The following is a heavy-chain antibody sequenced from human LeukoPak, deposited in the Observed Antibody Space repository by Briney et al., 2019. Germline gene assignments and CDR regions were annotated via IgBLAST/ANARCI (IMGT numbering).Heavy chain of an antibody. V-gene: IGHV3-11*01. J-gene: IGHJ5*02. Sequence: GGSLRLSCAASGFTFSDYYMSWIRQAPGKGLEWVSYISSSGSTIYYADSVKGRFTISRDNAKNSLYLQMNSLRAEDTAVYYCTTFEPVSRTVVKSKTRGAWFDPWGQGTLVTVSS. CDR1: GFTFSDYY. CDR3: TTFEPVSRTVVKSKTRGAWFDP. CDR2: ISSSGSTI. D-gene: IGHD4-23*01.